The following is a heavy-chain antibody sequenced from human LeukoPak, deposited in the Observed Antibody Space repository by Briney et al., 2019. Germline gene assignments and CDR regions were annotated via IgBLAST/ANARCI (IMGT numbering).Heavy chain of an antibody. J-gene: IGHJ6*03. Sequence: GGSLRLSCAASGFTFSTYSMNWVRQAPGKGLEWVSSISSSSSYIYYADSVKGRFTISRDNAKNSLYLQMNSLRAEDTAVYYCASQTSGSYFLYYYYYMDVWGKGTTVTISS. D-gene: IGHD3-10*01. CDR2: ISSSSSYI. V-gene: IGHV3-21*01. CDR3: ASQTSGSYFLYYYYYMDV. CDR1: GFTFSTYS.